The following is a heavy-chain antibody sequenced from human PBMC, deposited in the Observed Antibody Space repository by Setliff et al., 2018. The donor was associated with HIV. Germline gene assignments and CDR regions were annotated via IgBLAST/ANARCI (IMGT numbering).Heavy chain of an antibody. V-gene: IGHV4-39*02. CDR2: IYHSGST. J-gene: IGHJ6*02. CDR1: GASTSSNTYS. Sequence: SETLSLTCTVSGASTSSNTYSWVWIRQPPGKGLQWIGSIYHSGSTYYNPSRKSRVTISVDTSKNQFSLKLSSVTAADTAVYYCEREDYYYYGMDVWGQGTTVTVSS. CDR3: EREDYYYYGMDV.